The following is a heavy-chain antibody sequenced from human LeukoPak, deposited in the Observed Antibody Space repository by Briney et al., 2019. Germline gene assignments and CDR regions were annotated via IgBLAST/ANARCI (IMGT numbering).Heavy chain of an antibody. J-gene: IGHJ4*02. D-gene: IGHD3-16*01. V-gene: IGHV4-34*01. CDR3: ARGKATYYDYVWGSYGRYYFDY. CDR2: INHSGST. Sequence: PSETLSLTCAVYGGSFSGYYWSWIRQPPGKGLEWIGEINHSGSTNYNPSLKSRVTISVNTSKNQFSLKLSSVTAADTAVYYCARGKATYYDYVWGSYGRYYFDYWGQGTLVTVSS. CDR1: GGSFSGYY.